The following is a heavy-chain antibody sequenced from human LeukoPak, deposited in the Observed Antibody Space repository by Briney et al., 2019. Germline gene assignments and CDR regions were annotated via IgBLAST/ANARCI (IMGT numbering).Heavy chain of an antibody. V-gene: IGHV1-58*02. CDR3: ARSYDFWSGYLDY. D-gene: IGHD3-3*01. CDR2: IVVGSGNT. CDR1: GFTFTNSA. J-gene: IGHJ4*02. Sequence: ASVKVSCRASGFTFTNSAMQWVRQARGQRLEWIGWIVVGSGNTNYAQKFQERVTITRDMSTSTAYTELSSLRSEDTAVYYCARSYDFWSGYLDYWGQGTLVTVSS.